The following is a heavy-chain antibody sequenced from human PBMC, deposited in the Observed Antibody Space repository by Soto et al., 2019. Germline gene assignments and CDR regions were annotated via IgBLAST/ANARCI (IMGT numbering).Heavy chain of an antibody. J-gene: IGHJ5*02. CDR1: GYSFTSYW. V-gene: IGHV5-10-1*03. Sequence: EVQLVQSGAEVKKPGESLRISCKGSGYSFTSYWISWVRQMPGKGLEWMGRIDPSDSYTNYSPSFQGHVTISADKSISTAYLQWSSLKASDTAMYYCVRLYYDFWSGLWFDPWGQGTLVTVSS. CDR3: VRLYYDFWSGLWFDP. D-gene: IGHD3-3*01. CDR2: IDPSDSYT.